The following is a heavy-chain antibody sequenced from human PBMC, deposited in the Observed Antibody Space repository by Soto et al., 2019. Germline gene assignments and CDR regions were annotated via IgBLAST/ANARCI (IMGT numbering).Heavy chain of an antibody. CDR1: GGSISGGVHS. Sequence: QVQLQESGPGLVKPSETLSLTCTVSGGSISGGVHSWSWIRQPPGKGLEWIGHIFDSGSTSYNPSLKSRLTTSVDTSTNQFSLRLSSVTAADTAVYYCAREIMPLTNDWYFDLWGRGTLVTVSS. CDR2: IFDSGST. J-gene: IGHJ2*01. CDR3: AREIMPLTNDWYFDL. V-gene: IGHV4-30-4*01. D-gene: IGHD2-8*01.